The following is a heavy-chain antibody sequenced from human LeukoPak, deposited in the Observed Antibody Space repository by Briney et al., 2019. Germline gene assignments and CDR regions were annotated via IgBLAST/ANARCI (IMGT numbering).Heavy chain of an antibody. Sequence: PSETLSLTCAVYGGSFSGYYWSWIRQPPGKGLEWIGEINHSESTNYNPSLKSRVTISVDTSKNQFSLKLSSVTAADTAVYYCARSTYSGGNYDYWGQGTLVTVSS. CDR2: INHSEST. CDR1: GGSFSGYY. CDR3: ARSTYSGGNYDY. V-gene: IGHV4-34*01. J-gene: IGHJ4*02. D-gene: IGHD2-15*01.